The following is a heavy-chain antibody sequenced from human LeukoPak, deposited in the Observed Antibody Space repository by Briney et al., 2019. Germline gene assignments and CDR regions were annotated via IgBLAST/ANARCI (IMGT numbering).Heavy chain of an antibody. Sequence: GASVKVSCKXSGYTFTSYDINWVRQATGQGLEWMGWMNPNSGNTGYSQKFQGRVTMTRNTSISTAYMELSSLRSEDTAVYYCARAGCSGGSCSDVATNWGQGTLVTVSS. CDR1: GYTFTSYD. V-gene: IGHV1-8*01. J-gene: IGHJ4*02. CDR3: ARAGCSGGSCSDVATN. D-gene: IGHD2-15*01. CDR2: MNPNSGNT.